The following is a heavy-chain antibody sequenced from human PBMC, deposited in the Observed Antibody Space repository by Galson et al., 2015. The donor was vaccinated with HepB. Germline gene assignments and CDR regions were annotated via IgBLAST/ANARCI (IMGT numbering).Heavy chain of an antibody. CDR1: GGTFSSYA. Sequence: SVKVSCKASGGTFSSYAISWVRQAPGQGLEWMGRIIPILGIANYAQKFQGRVTSTAGKSTSTAYMELSSLRSEDTAVYYCARVCITMVRGTSYYYYGMDVWGQGTTVTVSS. J-gene: IGHJ6*02. V-gene: IGHV1-69*04. CDR2: IIPILGIA. CDR3: ARVCITMVRGTSYYYYGMDV. D-gene: IGHD3-10*01.